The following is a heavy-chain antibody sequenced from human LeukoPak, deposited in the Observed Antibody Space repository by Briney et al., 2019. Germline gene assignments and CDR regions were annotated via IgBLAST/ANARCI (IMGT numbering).Heavy chain of an antibody. J-gene: IGHJ4*02. CDR2: ISGSGGST. Sequence: GGSLRLSCAASGFTVSSNYMSWVRQAPGKGLEWVSVISGSGGSTYYADSVKGRFTISRDNSKNTLYLQMNSLRAEDTAVYYCAKDAIGVGATVDVDYWGQGTLVTVSS. D-gene: IGHD1-26*01. CDR3: AKDAIGVGATVDVDY. V-gene: IGHV3-23*01. CDR1: GFTVSSNY.